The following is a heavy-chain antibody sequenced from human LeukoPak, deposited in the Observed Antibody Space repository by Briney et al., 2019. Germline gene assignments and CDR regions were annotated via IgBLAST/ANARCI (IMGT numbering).Heavy chain of an antibody. D-gene: IGHD3-22*01. J-gene: IGHJ6*03. V-gene: IGHV4-4*09. CDR1: GGSISSYY. CDR2: IYTSGST. CDR3: ARLNYDSSGPTVMDV. Sequence: SETLSLTCTVSGGSISSYYWSWIRQPPGKGLEWIGYIYTSGSTNYNPSLKSRVTISVDTSKNQFSLKLSPVTAADTAVYYCARLNYDSSGPTVMDVWGKGTTVTVSS.